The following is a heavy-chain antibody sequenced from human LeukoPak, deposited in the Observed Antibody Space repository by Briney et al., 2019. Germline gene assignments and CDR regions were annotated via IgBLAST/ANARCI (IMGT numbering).Heavy chain of an antibody. CDR1: GFTFSSYA. Sequence: GGSLRLSCAASGFTFSSYAMSWVRQAAGKGLVWVSAISGSGGSTYYADSVKGRFTISRDNSKNTLYLQMNSLRAEDTAVYYCAKRTNGGSYWDLYFDYWGQGTLVTVSS. V-gene: IGHV3-23*01. J-gene: IGHJ4*02. CDR3: AKRTNGGSYWDLYFDY. D-gene: IGHD1-26*01. CDR2: ISGSGGST.